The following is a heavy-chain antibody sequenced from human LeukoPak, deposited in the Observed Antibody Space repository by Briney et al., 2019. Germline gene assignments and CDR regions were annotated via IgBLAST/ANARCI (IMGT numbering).Heavy chain of an antibody. CDR3: ARDQDFGFGEKSLDP. V-gene: IGHV4-59*01. CDR2: IYYSGST. D-gene: IGHD3-10*01. J-gene: IGHJ5*02. Sequence: SETLSLTCTVSGGSISSYYWSWIRQPPGKGLEWIGYIYYSGSTNYNPSLKSRVTISVDTSKNQFSLKLSSVTAADTAVYYCARDQDFGFGEKSLDPWGQGTLVTVSS. CDR1: GGSISSYY.